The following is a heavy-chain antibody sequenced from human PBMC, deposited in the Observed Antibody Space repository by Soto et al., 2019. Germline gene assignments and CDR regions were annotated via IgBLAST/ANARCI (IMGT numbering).Heavy chain of an antibody. D-gene: IGHD3-9*01. Sequence: SGPTLVNPTQTLTLTCTFSGFSLITSGMCVSWIRQPPGKSLEWLALIDWDDDKYYSTSLKTRLTISKDTSKNQVVPTMTNMDPVDTATYYCARSKRYFGTAGVYYYYGMDVWGQGTTVTVSS. CDR1: GFSLITSGMC. CDR2: IDWDDDK. V-gene: IGHV2-70*01. J-gene: IGHJ6*02. CDR3: ARSKRYFGTAGVYYYYGMDV.